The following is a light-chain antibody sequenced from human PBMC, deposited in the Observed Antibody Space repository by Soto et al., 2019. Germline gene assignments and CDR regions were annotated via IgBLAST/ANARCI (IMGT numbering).Light chain of an antibody. Sequence: EIVLTQSPGTLSLSPGERATLSCRASQSVSSRYLAWYQQKPGQAPRLLIYGASSRATGIPDRFSGSGSGTDFNLTISRLEPEDFAVYYCQQYGSSLTWTFGQGTKVEIK. V-gene: IGKV3-20*01. CDR2: GAS. CDR1: QSVSSRY. CDR3: QQYGSSLTWT. J-gene: IGKJ1*01.